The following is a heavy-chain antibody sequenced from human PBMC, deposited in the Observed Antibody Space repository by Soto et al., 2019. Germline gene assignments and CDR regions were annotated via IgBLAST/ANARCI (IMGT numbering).Heavy chain of an antibody. V-gene: IGHV4-59*01. CDR2: IYYSGST. D-gene: IGHD4-4*01. J-gene: IGHJ6*02. Sequence: SETLSLTCTVSGGSISSYYWSWIRQPPGKGLEWIGYIYYSGSTNYNPSLKSRVTISINTSKKQFSLKLSSVTAADTAVYYCARGPTVTNYYYGMDVWGQGTTVTVSS. CDR3: ARGPTVTNYYYGMDV. CDR1: GGSISSYY.